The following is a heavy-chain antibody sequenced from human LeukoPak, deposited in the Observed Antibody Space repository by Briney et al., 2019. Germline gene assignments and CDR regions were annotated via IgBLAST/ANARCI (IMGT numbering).Heavy chain of an antibody. CDR2: IYYSGST. CDR3: ARDLYSSSWYGAVDI. D-gene: IGHD6-13*01. J-gene: IGHJ3*02. V-gene: IGHV4-59*01. CDR1: GGSISSYY. Sequence: SETLSPTCTVSGGSISSYYWSWIRQPPGKGLEWIGYIYYSGSTNYNPSLKSRVTISVDTSKNQFSLKLSSVTAADTAVYYCARDLYSSSWYGAVDIWGQGTMVTVSS.